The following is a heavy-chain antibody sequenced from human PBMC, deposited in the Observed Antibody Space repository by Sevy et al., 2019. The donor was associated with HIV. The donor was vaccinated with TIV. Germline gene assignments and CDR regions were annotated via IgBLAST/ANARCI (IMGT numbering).Heavy chain of an antibody. CDR1: GYTFTSYY. V-gene: IGHV1-46*01. CDR2: INPSGGST. CDR3: ARDSDNYDILTGYYPFDY. J-gene: IGHJ4*02. D-gene: IGHD3-9*01. Sequence: ASVKFSCKASGYTFTSYYMHWVRQAPGQGLEWMGIINPSGGSTSYAQKFQGRVTMTRDTSTSTVYMELSSLRSEDTAVYYCARDSDNYDILTGYYPFDYWGQGTLVTVSS.